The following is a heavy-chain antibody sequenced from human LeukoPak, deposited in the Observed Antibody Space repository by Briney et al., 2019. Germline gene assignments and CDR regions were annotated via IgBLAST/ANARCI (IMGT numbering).Heavy chain of an antibody. Sequence: PGGFLRLSCAASGFKFTNYAMHWVRQAPGKGLEWVSTIGGSGVTKFYADSVAGRFTISRDNSNNALFLQMNSLRAEDMAIYYCARGASSWEYTTFDVWGQGAIVTVSS. CDR2: IGGSGVTK. J-gene: IGHJ3*01. CDR3: ARGASSWEYTTFDV. V-gene: IGHV3-23*01. CDR1: GFKFTNYA. D-gene: IGHD6-13*01.